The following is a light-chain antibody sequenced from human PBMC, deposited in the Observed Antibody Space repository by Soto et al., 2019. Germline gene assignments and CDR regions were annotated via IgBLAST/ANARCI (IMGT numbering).Light chain of an antibody. CDR1: SSYVGSYNL. V-gene: IGLV2-23*02. CDR2: EVS. CDR3: CSYTGSTTYV. Sequence: QSALTQPASVSGSPGQSITISCTGTSSYVGSYNLVSWYQQHPGKAPKLMIYEVSKRPSGVSNRFSGSKSGNTASLTISGLQAEDEADYYCCSYTGSTTYVFGTWTKVTIL. J-gene: IGLJ1*01.